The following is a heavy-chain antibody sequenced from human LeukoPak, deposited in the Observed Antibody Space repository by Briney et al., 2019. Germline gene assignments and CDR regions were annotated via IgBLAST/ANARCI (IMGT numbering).Heavy chain of an antibody. V-gene: IGHV4-39*01. D-gene: IGHD2-2*02. CDR3: ARQIYCSSTSCYTDY. J-gene: IGHJ4*02. Sequence: PSETLSLTCTVSGGSISSGSYYWGWIRQPPGKGLEWIGNIYYTGSTYYSPPLKSRVTVSKDTSKNQFSLKLSSVTAADTAVYYCARQIYCSSTSCYTDYWGQGTLVTVSS. CDR1: GGSISSGSYY. CDR2: IYYTGST.